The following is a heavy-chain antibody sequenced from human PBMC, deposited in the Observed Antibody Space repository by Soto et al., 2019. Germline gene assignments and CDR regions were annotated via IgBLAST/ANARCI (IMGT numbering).Heavy chain of an antibody. D-gene: IGHD6-13*01. CDR3: AREKRPYSSPGIWFDP. V-gene: IGHV1-69*01. Sequence: QVQLVQSGAEVKKPGSSVKVSCNASGGTFSSYAISWVRQAPGQGLEWMGGIIPIFGTANYAHKFQGRVTIPADESTSTAYMELSSLRSEDTAVYYCAREKRPYSSPGIWFDPWGQGTLVTVSS. CDR1: GGTFSSYA. J-gene: IGHJ5*02. CDR2: IIPIFGTA.